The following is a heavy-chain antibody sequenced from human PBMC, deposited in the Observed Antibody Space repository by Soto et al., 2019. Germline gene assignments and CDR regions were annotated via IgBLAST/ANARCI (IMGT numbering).Heavy chain of an antibody. D-gene: IGHD3-10*01. CDR2: IYYSGST. CDR1: GGSISSYY. J-gene: IGHJ3*01. Sequence: LETLSLTCTVSGGSISSYYWSWIRQPPGKGLEWIGYIYYSGSTNYNPSLKSRVTISVDTSKNQFSLKLSSVTAADTAVYYCARVKYTMVRGVSDAFDFWGQATIVTVSS. CDR3: ARVKYTMVRGVSDAFDF. V-gene: IGHV4-59*01.